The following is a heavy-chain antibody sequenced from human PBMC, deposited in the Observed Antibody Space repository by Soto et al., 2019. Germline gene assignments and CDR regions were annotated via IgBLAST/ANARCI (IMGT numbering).Heavy chain of an antibody. CDR3: AIIAGFTMAGHRPDY. CDR1: GGSISSSNW. Sequence: QVQLQESGPGLVKPSGTLSLTCDVSGGSISSSNWWSWVRQPPGKGLEWIGDIYHSGSTNYNPSLKSRVTISVDKSKNQFSLKLSAVTAADTAVYYCAIIAGFTMAGHRPDYWGQGTLVTVSS. V-gene: IGHV4-4*02. D-gene: IGHD3-10*01. J-gene: IGHJ4*02. CDR2: IYHSGST.